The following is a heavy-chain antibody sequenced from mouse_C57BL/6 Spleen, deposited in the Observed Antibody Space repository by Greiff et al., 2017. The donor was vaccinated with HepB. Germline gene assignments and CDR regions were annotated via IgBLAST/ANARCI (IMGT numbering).Heavy chain of an antibody. D-gene: IGHD1-1*01. CDR1: GYTFTSYW. V-gene: IGHV1-55*01. J-gene: IGHJ1*03. CDR3: ARWRYYGSSHWYFDV. CDR2: IYPGSGST. Sequence: QVQLKQPGAELVKPGASVKMSCKASGYTFTSYWITWVKQRPGQGLEWIGDIYPGSGSTNYNEKFKSKATLTVDTSSSTAYMQLSSLTSEDSAVYYCARWRYYGSSHWYFDVWGTGTTVTVSS.